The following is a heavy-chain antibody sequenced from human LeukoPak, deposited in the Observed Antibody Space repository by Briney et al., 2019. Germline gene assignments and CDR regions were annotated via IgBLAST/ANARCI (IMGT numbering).Heavy chain of an antibody. V-gene: IGHV3-23*01. CDR3: ARVDTVMAYYFDL. CDR2: ISGSGGIT. J-gene: IGHJ4*02. CDR1: GFSFSSYA. Sequence: AGGSLRLSCAASGFSFSSYAMSWVRQAPGKGLEWVSSISGSGGITYYADSVKGRFTISRHNSRNTLYLQMNSLRAEDTAVYYCARVDTVMAYYFDLWGQGTLVTVSS. D-gene: IGHD5-18*01.